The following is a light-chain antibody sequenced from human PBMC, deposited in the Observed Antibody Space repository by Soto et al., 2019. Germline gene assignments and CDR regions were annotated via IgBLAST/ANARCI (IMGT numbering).Light chain of an antibody. J-gene: IGKJ2*01. V-gene: IGKV3-20*01. CDR1: QSVSSNF. CDR2: GVS. CDR3: QQYASSPRA. Sequence: EIVLTQSPGTLSLSPGERATLSCRASQSVSSNFFAWYPQKPGQAPRPLIYGVSSRATGIPDRFGGSGSGTAFSLTISRLAPKDFAIYHCQQYASSPRAVGQGTKLES.